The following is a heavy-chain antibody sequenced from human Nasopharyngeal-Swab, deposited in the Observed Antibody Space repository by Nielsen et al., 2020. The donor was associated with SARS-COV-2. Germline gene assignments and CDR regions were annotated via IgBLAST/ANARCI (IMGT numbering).Heavy chain of an antibody. CDR2: IYYNGNT. V-gene: IGHV4-39*01. J-gene: IGHJ4*02. D-gene: IGHD6-13*01. CDR3: VRSSSWYYFDY. Sequence: SETLSLTCAVSGGSISSSTNYCWVWLRQPPGKGLEWIGNIYYNGNTYQNPSLKSRLTISVDKSKNQFSLQLSSVTAADTAVYYCVRSSSWYYFDYWAQGTQVTVSS. CDR1: GGSISSSTNYC.